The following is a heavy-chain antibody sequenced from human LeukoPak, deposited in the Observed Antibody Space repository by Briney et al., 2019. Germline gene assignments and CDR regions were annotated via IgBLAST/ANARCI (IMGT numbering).Heavy chain of an antibody. CDR1: GYTFTSYY. V-gene: IGHV1-18*04. CDR3: ARCIAVGAADDY. CDR2: ISAYNGNT. Sequence: ASVKVSCKASGYTFTSYYMHWVRQAPGQGLEWMGWISAYNGNTNYAQKLQGRVTMTTDTSTSTAYMELRSLRSDDTAVYYCARCIAVGAADDYWGQGTLVTVSS. J-gene: IGHJ4*02. D-gene: IGHD6-19*01.